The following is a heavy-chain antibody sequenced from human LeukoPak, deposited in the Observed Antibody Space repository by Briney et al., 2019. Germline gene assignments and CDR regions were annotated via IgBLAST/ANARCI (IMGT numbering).Heavy chain of an antibody. D-gene: IGHD3-22*01. CDR1: GYTFTSYA. V-gene: IGHV1-2*02. CDR3: ARVKSYYDSSGAFDY. J-gene: IGHJ4*02. CDR2: INPNSGGT. Sequence: ASVKVSCKASGYTFTSYAMHWVRQAPGQGLEWMGWINPNSGGTNYAQKFQGRVTMTRDTSISTAYMELSRLRSDDTAVYYCARVKSYYDSSGAFDYWGQGTLVTVSS.